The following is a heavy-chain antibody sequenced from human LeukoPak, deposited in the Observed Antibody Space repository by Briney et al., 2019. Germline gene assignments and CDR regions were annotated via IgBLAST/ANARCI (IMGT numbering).Heavy chain of an antibody. J-gene: IGHJ5*02. CDR2: IWYDGSNK. Sequence: SGGSLRLSCAASGFTFSSYGMHWVRQAPGKGLEWVAVIWYDGSNKYYADSVKGRFTISRDNSKNTLYLQMNSLRAEDTAVYYCAKDPRITMVLTGWFDPWGQGTLVTVSS. D-gene: IGHD3-10*01. CDR1: GFTFSSYG. CDR3: AKDPRITMVLTGWFDP. V-gene: IGHV3-33*06.